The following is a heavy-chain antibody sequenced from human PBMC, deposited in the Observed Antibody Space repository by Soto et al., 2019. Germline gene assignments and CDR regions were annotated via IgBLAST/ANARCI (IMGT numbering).Heavy chain of an antibody. CDR3: TREGSAPYYYYGMDA. J-gene: IGHJ6*02. CDR2: INAGNGNT. CDR1: GYTFTSYA. Sequence: ASVKVSCKSSGYTFTSYAIHWVRQAPGQRLEWMGWINAGNGNTKYSQKFQGRVTITRDTSASTAYMELSSLRSDDTAIYYCTREGSAPYYYYGMDAWGQGTTVTVSS. V-gene: IGHV1-3*01. D-gene: IGHD3-10*01.